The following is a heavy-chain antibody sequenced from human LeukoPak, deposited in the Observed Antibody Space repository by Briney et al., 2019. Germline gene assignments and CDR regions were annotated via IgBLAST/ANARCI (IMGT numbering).Heavy chain of an antibody. CDR3: ARDPALWFGGGNWFDP. CDR2: IYHSGST. Sequence: PSETLSLTCTVSGYSISSGYYWGWIRQPPGKGLEWIGSIYHSGSTYYNPSLRSRVSRVTISVDASEKQFSLSLRSVTAADTAMYYCARDPALWFGGGNWFDPWGQGTLVTVSS. D-gene: IGHD3-10*01. V-gene: IGHV4-38-2*02. CDR1: GYSISSGYY. J-gene: IGHJ5*02.